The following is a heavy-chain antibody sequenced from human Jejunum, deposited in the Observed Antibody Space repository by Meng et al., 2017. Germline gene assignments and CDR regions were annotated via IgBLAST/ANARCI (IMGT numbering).Heavy chain of an antibody. Sequence: SETLSLTCNVSGGSITTYYWSWIRQPRGKGLEWIGHLYYGGNTNYNPSLRGRVAMSVDTSKNQFSLNLTSVTAADSAVYYCARGGPLARYFDYWGPGALVTVSS. CDR2: LYYGGNT. V-gene: IGHV4-59*12. D-gene: IGHD1-1*01. J-gene: IGHJ4*02. CDR1: GGSITTYY. CDR3: ARGGPLARYFDY.